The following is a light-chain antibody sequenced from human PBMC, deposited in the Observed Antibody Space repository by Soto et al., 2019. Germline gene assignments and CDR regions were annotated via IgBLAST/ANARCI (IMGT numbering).Light chain of an antibody. J-gene: IGKJ1*01. CDR1: QSFGSDY. CDR2: GAS. CDR3: QKFDGTGT. V-gene: IGKV3-20*01. Sequence: EIVLTQSPDTLSLSPGERATLSCRASQSFGSDYLAWYQQKPGQNPRLLIYGASRKATGIPDRFSGSGSGTDFTLTISSLEPEDFAIYYCQKFDGTGTFGQGTKVEIK.